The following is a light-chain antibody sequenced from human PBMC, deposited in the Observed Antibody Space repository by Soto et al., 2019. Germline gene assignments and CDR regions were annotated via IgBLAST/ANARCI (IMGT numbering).Light chain of an antibody. Sequence: QSSLTQPASVSGSPGQSITISCTGASSDVGSYNLVSWYQQHPGKAPKLMIYEGSKRPSGVSNRFSGSKSGNTASLTISGLQAEDEADYYCCSYAGSSTFPYVFGTGTKDTVL. V-gene: IGLV2-23*03. CDR3: CSYAGSSTFPYV. CDR1: SSDVGSYNL. J-gene: IGLJ1*01. CDR2: EGS.